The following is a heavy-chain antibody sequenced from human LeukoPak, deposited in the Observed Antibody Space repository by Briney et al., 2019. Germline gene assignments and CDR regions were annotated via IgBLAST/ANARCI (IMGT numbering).Heavy chain of an antibody. D-gene: IGHD3-10*01. J-gene: IGHJ3*01. V-gene: IGHV3-30*03. CDR1: RFTFSNYG. Sequence: GGSLRLSCAASRFTFSNYGMHWVRQAPGKGLEWVAVVSSDGSIDYYADSVRGRFTVSRDNSKDTLYLQLNSLRVEDTAVYYCAREGLGSTFSAWFDPWGQGTMVTVSS. CDR3: AREGLGSTFSAWFDP. CDR2: VSSDGSID.